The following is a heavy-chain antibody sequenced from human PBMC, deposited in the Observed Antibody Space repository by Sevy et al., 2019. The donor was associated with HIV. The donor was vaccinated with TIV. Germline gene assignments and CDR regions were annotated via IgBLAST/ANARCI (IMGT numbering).Heavy chain of an antibody. CDR3: ARGGSNWPYFDY. J-gene: IGHJ4*02. CDR2: ITFLSNYI. V-gene: IGHV3-21*01. Sequence: GESLKISCAASGFTFSSYTMNWVRQAPGKGLEWVSSITFLSNYIYYADSVKGRFTISRDNAKNSVYLQMNSLRVEDTAVYYCARGGSNWPYFDYWGQGTLVTVSS. D-gene: IGHD6-13*01. CDR1: GFTFSSYT.